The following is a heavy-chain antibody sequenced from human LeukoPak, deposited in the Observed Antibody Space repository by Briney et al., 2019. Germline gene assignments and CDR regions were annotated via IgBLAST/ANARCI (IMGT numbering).Heavy chain of an antibody. V-gene: IGHV4-59*01. CDR1: GGSISSYY. Sequence: SETLSLTCTVSGGSISSYYWSWIRQPPGKGLEWIGYIYYSRSTNYNPSLKSRVTISVDTSKNQFSLKLSSVTAADTAVYYRAREGYSYGYNWFDPWGQGTLVTVSS. J-gene: IGHJ5*02. D-gene: IGHD5-18*01. CDR3: AREGYSYGYNWFDP. CDR2: IYYSRST.